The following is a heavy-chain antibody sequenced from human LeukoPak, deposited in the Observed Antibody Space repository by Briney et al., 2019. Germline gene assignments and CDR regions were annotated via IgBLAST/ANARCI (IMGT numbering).Heavy chain of an antibody. CDR2: IYHSGST. V-gene: IGHV4-38-2*02. Sequence: PSETLSLTCTVSGYSISSGYYWGWIRQPPGKGLEWIGSIYHSGSTYYNLPLKSRVIIFLDTSKNQFSLKLSSVTAADTAVYYCARLWSTSCKGGSCPHQPNYWGQGTLVIVSS. CDR1: GYSISSGYY. J-gene: IGHJ4*02. CDR3: ARLWSTSCKGGSCPHQPNY. D-gene: IGHD2-15*01.